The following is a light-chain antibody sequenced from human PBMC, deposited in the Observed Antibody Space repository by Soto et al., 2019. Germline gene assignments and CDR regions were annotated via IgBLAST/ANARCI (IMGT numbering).Light chain of an antibody. CDR3: SSFTSSHTLVL. V-gene: IGLV2-14*01. J-gene: IGLJ2*01. Sequence: QSALTQPASVSGSPGQSITISCTGTSTDVGGYNYVSWFQQHPGKAPKLMIYEINNRPSGVSDRFSGSKSGNTASLTISGLQAEDEADYYCSSFTSSHTLVLFGGGTKVTVL. CDR2: EIN. CDR1: STDVGGYNY.